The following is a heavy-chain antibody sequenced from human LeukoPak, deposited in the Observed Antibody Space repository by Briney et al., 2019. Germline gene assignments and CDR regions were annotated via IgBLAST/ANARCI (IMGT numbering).Heavy chain of an antibody. D-gene: IGHD3-16*01. Sequence: PSETLSLTCTVSGASISSYCWTWVRQPPGKGPESIGYISNSGSTNYNPSLKSRVTISEDTSRNQFSLKLTSVTAADTAVYYCARLGGASPLSDYWGQGTLVTVSS. CDR3: ARLGGASPLSDY. CDR2: ISNSGST. CDR1: GASISSYC. V-gene: IGHV4-4*09. J-gene: IGHJ4*02.